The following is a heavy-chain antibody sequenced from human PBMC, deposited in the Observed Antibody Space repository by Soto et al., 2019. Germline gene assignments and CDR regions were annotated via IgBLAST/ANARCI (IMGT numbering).Heavy chain of an antibody. J-gene: IGHJ6*02. D-gene: IGHD1-26*01. CDR3: ARWTHSIVGATDYYYYGMDV. V-gene: IGHV1-69*01. CDR2: IIPIFGTA. CDR1: GGTFSSYA. Sequence: QVQLVQSGAEVKKPGSSVKVSCKASGGTFSSYAISWLRQAPGQGLEWMGGIIPIFGTANYAQKFQGRVTIIADESTSTAYMELSSLRSEDTAVDYCARWTHSIVGATDYYYYGMDVWGQGTTVTVSS.